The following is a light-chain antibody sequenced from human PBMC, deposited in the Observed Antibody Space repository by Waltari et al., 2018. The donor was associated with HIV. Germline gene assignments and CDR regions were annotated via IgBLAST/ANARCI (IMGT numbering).Light chain of an antibody. CDR2: LCS. Sequence: DVVMTQSPISLSVSSGESASISCRSSQSLLHSNGDNYLDWYFQKPGQSPELLIYLCSIRAPGVPDRFSSAGSGTDFTLRISRVEPEDVGVYYCMQARQSTFTFGPGTKIEI. CDR1: QSLLHSNGDNY. J-gene: IGKJ3*01. CDR3: MQARQSTFT. V-gene: IGKV2-28*01.